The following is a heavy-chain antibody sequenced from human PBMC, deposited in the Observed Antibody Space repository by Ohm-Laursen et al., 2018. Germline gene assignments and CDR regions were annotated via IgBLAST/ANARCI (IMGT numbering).Heavy chain of an antibody. CDR1: GFTFRSYW. V-gene: IGHV3-7*03. Sequence: SLRLSCTASGFTFRSYWVGWVRQAPGKGLEWVANIKQDGSEKYYVDSVKGRFTISRDNAKNSLYLQMNSLRAEDTAVYYCARSRPFYGMDVWGQGTTVTVSS. CDR3: ARSRPFYGMDV. J-gene: IGHJ6*02. CDR2: IKQDGSEK. D-gene: IGHD1-1*01.